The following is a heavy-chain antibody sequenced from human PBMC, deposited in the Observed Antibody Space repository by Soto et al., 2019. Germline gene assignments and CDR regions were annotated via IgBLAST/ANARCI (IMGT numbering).Heavy chain of an antibody. CDR2: IYYSGST. J-gene: IGHJ5*02. V-gene: IGHV4-39*01. CDR3: ARLPAAPPNWFDP. Sequence: PSETLSLTCTVSGGSISSGNFYWSWIRQPPGKGLEWIGCIYYSGSTSYSPSLKSRLTISVNTSKNQFSLKLTSVTAADTAVYYCARLPAAPPNWFDPWGQGTLVTVSS. D-gene: IGHD2-2*01. CDR1: GGSISSGNFY.